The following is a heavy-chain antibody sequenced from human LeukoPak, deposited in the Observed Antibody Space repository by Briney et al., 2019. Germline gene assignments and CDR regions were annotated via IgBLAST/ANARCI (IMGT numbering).Heavy chain of an antibody. D-gene: IGHD3-22*01. Sequence: PSETLSLTCAVYGGSFSGYYWSLIRQPPGKGLEWIGEMNHSGSTNYNPSLKSRVTISVDTSKNQFSLKLSSVTAADTAVYYCARAVVDQYYYDSSGYYYYYYGMDVWGQGTTVTVSS. CDR1: GGSFSGYY. CDR3: ARAVVDQYYYDSSGYYYYYYGMDV. CDR2: MNHSGST. V-gene: IGHV4-34*01. J-gene: IGHJ6*02.